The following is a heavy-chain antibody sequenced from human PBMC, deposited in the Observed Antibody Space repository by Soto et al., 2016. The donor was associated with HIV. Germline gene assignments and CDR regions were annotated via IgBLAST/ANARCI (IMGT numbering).Heavy chain of an antibody. CDR1: GGTLTSYN. J-gene: IGHJ3*02. Sequence: QLVQSGAEGKKPGSSVKVSCKASGGTLTSYNINWVRQAPGQGLEWMGGITPILETPNYAQKFQGRITITADESTSTAYMELSSLRSEDTAVYYCARGYSVPDAFDIWAKGQWSPSLQ. CDR2: ITPILETP. V-gene: IGHV1-69*12. CDR3: ARGYSVPDAFDI. D-gene: IGHD5-12*01.